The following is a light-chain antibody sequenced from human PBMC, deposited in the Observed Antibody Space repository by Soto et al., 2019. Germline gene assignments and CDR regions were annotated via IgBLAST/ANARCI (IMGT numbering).Light chain of an antibody. Sequence: QSVLTQPASVSGSPGQSITISCTGTSSDVGGYKYVSWYQQHPGKAPKPMIYEVSIRPSGVSNLFSVSKSGNTASLTVSGLQAEDEADYYCSSFTNSTLYVFGTGTKVTVL. J-gene: IGLJ1*01. V-gene: IGLV2-14*01. CDR3: SSFTNSTLYV. CDR1: SSDVGGYKY. CDR2: EVS.